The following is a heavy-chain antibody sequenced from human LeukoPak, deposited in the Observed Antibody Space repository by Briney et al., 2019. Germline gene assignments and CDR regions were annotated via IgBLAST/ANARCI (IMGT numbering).Heavy chain of an antibody. CDR2: INHSRST. CDR3: ARVPKYFDL. Sequence: SETLSLTCAVYGGSFSGFYWTWIRQPPGKGLEWIGQINHSRSTHYNPSLKSRVTISVDTSKNQFSLKLSSVTAADTAVHYCARVPKYFDLWGRGTLVTVSS. V-gene: IGHV4-34*01. CDR1: GGSFSGFY. J-gene: IGHJ2*01.